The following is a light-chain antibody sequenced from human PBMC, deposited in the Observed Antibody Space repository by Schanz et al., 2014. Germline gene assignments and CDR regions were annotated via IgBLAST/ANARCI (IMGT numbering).Light chain of an antibody. J-gene: IGLJ3*02. CDR2: ANN. CDR1: TSNLGATYD. CDR3: CSYAGSTNLR. V-gene: IGLV1-40*01. Sequence: QSVLTQPPSVSGAPGQRVTISCTGSTSNLGATYDVHWYQQLPGAAPKLLIYANNIRPSGVPDRFSGSKSGTSASLAITGLQAEDEADYYCCSYAGSTNLRFGGGTKLTVL.